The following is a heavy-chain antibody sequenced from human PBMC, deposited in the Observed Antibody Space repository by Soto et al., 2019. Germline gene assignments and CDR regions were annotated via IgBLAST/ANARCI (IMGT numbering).Heavy chain of an antibody. CDR3: ATRITVFGLLIPPFDP. J-gene: IGHJ5*02. CDR2: INYSGST. D-gene: IGHD3-3*01. CDR1: DVSFSGYY. Sequence: SETLSLTCGVSDVSFSGYYWSWIRQPPGKGLEWIGEINYSGSTKFNPSLKSRVTLSIDTSKNQFSLRLSSVTAADTAIYYCATRITVFGLLIPPFDPWGQGTQVTVS. V-gene: IGHV4-34*01.